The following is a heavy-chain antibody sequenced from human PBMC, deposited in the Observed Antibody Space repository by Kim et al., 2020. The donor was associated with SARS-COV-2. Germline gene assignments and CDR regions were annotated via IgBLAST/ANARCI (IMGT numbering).Heavy chain of an antibody. J-gene: IGHJ4*02. Sequence: GGSLRLSCAASGFTFSNAWMSWVRQAPGKGLEWVGRIKSKTDGGTTDYAAPVKGRFTISRDDSKNTLYLQMNSLKSEDTAVYYCTTFWAYSSSWWSWGQGTLVTVSS. V-gene: IGHV3-15*01. D-gene: IGHD6-13*01. CDR3: TTFWAYSSSWWS. CDR1: GFTFSNAW. CDR2: IKSKTDGGTT.